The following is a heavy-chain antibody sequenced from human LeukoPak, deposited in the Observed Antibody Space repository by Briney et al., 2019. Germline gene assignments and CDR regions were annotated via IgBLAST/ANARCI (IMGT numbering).Heavy chain of an antibody. CDR3: AKGHSGSYYVGNFDY. CDR2: ISWNSGSI. D-gene: IGHD1-26*01. CDR1: RFTFDDYA. J-gene: IGHJ4*02. V-gene: IGHV3-9*01. Sequence: GGSLRLSCAVSRFTFDDYAMHWVRQAPGKGLEWVSGISWNSGSIGYADSVKGRVTISRDNAKNSLYLQMNSLRAEDTALYYCAKGHSGSYYVGNFDYWGQGTLVTVSS.